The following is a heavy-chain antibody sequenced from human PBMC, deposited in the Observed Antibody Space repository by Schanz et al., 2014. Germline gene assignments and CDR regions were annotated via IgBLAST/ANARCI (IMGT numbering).Heavy chain of an antibody. CDR2: VSSRSDEI. V-gene: IGHV3-23*05. J-gene: IGHJ4*02. Sequence: EVQLLESGGGLVQPGGSLRLSCASSGFSFTTYAMSWVRQAPGKGLEWVAAVSSRSDEIKYADSVRGRFTISRDNSRSTMYLQMNSLRAEDTAVYYCARPPHDSSGYYPFDYWGQGTLVTVSS. CDR3: ARPPHDSSGYYPFDY. D-gene: IGHD3-22*01. CDR1: GFSFTTYA.